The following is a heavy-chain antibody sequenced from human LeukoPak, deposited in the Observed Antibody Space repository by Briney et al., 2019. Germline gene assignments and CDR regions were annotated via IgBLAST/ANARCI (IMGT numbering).Heavy chain of an antibody. J-gene: IGHJ4*02. CDR1: GFTFSSYE. Sequence: LTGGSLRLSCAASGFTFSSYEMNWVRQAPGKGLEWVSYISSSGSTIYYADSVKGRFTISRDNAKNSLYLQMNSLGAEDTAVYYCARALDIAARPFDYWGQGTLVTVSS. D-gene: IGHD6-6*01. V-gene: IGHV3-48*03. CDR2: ISSSGSTI. CDR3: ARALDIAARPFDY.